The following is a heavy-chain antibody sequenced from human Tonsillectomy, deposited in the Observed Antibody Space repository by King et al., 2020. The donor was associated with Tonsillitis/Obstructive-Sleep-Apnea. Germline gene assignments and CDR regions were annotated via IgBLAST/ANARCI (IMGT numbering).Heavy chain of an antibody. CDR1: GASISSSSYY. CDR2: IYYSGST. Sequence: QLQESGPGLVKPSETLSLTCTVSGASISSSSYYWGWVRQPPGKGLEWVGSIYYSGSTFYNPSLKSRVTISVDTSKNQLSLKLSSVTAADTAVYYCARHEGSIILSPLHFDYWGQGTLVTVSS. V-gene: IGHV4-39*01. CDR3: ARHEGSIILSPLHFDY. J-gene: IGHJ4*02.